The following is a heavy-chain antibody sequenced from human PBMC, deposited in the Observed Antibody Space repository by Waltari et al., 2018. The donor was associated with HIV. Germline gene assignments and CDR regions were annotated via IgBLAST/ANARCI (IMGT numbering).Heavy chain of an antibody. CDR3: VRVEYVGWASDYHYGMDV. CDR1: GFTFTHYW. V-gene: IGHV3-74*03. Sequence: EVQLVESGGAFVKPGGDLGLSCAAPGFTFTHYWLHVVRQAPGKGLVWVARINSDGTSRAYGASMKGRFTISRDNGNNTLDLQMRRLRVEDTAVYYCVRVEYVGWASDYHYGMDVWGQGTTVIVSS. J-gene: IGHJ6*02. D-gene: IGHD2-8*01. CDR2: INSDGTSR.